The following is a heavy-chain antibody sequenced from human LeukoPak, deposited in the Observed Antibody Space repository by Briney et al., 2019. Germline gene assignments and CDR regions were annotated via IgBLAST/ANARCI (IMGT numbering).Heavy chain of an antibody. J-gene: IGHJ6*02. Sequence: SETLSLTCTVSGGSISGYYWNWIRQPPGKGLEWIGYIHYSGSTNYNPSLASRVTISLDTSKNQFSLKLNSVTAADTAVYYCARDYYGSGSYYNHFYGMDVWGQGTTVTVSS. CDR3: ARDYYGSGSYYNHFYGMDV. V-gene: IGHV4-59*01. CDR2: IHYSGST. CDR1: GGSISGYY. D-gene: IGHD3-10*01.